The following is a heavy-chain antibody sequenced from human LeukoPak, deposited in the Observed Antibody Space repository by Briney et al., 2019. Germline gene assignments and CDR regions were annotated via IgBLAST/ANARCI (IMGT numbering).Heavy chain of an antibody. V-gene: IGHV1-58*02. J-gene: IGHJ4*02. CDR2: IVVGSGNT. CDR3: AAEPPGSSDQGLDY. CDR1: GFTFTSSA. D-gene: IGHD2-2*01. Sequence: SVKVSCKASGFTFTSSAMQWVRQARGQRLEWIGWIVVGSGNTNYAQKFQERVTITRDMSTSTAYMELSSLRSEDTAVYYCAAEPPGSSDQGLDYWGQGTLVTVSS.